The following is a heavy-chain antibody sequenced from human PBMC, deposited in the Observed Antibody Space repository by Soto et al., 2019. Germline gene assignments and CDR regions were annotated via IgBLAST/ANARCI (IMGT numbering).Heavy chain of an antibody. J-gene: IGHJ4*02. V-gene: IGHV4-39*01. CDR2: IYYTGIT. Sequence: QLHLQESGPGLVKPSETLSLTCTVSGGSISSSSYYCGWIRQPPGKGLEWIGNIYYTGITNYNPSLKSLATISIDTSKNQFSLTLNSVTATDTAVYYCARPARQDTVAGNYWGQGTLVTVSS. D-gene: IGHD6-19*01. CDR1: GGSISSSSYY. CDR3: ARPARQDTVAGNY.